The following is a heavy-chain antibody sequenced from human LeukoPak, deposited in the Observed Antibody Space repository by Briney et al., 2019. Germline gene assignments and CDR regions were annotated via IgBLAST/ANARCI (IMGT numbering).Heavy chain of an antibody. D-gene: IGHD2-2*01. CDR2: IIPIFGTA. Sequence: GASVKVSCKASGGTFSSYAISWVRQAPGQGLEWTGGIIPIFGTANYAQKFQGRVTITADDSTSTAYMELSSLRSEDTAVYYCARDGAVPAAIGFDPWGQGTLVTVSS. CDR1: GGTFSSYA. CDR3: ARDGAVPAAIGFDP. V-gene: IGHV1-69*01. J-gene: IGHJ5*02.